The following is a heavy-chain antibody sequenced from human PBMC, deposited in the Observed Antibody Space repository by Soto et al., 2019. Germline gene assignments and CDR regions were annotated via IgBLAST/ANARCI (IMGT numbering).Heavy chain of an antibody. Sequence: QVQLVQSGAEVKKPGASVKVSCKASGYTFTSYGISWVRQAPGQGLEWMGWISAYNGNTNYAQKLQGRVTMTTDTSTSTAYMELMSLRSDDTAVYYCARFEVAVAGTHHGTDMDVWGQGTTVTVSS. CDR3: ARFEVAVAGTHHGTDMDV. CDR2: ISAYNGNT. CDR1: GYTFTSYG. V-gene: IGHV1-18*01. J-gene: IGHJ6*02. D-gene: IGHD6-19*01.